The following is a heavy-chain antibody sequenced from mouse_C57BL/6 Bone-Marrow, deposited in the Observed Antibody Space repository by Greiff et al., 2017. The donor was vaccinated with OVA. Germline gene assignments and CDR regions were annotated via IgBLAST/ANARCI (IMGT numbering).Heavy chain of an antibody. CDR1: GFNIKDYY. Sequence: EVQLQESGAELVRPGASVKLSCTASGFNIKDYYMHWVKQRPEQGLEWIGRIDPEDGDTEYAPKFQGKATMTADTSSNTAYLQLSSLTSEDTAVYYCTTYRGTAQAKVAYWGQGTLVTVSA. CDR3: TTYRGTAQAKVAY. D-gene: IGHD3-2*02. J-gene: IGHJ3*01. CDR2: IDPEDGDT. V-gene: IGHV14-1*01.